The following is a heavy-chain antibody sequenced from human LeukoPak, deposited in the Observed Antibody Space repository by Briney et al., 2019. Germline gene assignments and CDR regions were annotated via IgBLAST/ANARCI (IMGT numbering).Heavy chain of an antibody. CDR3: ASLVTDMDPTRGAFDY. V-gene: IGHV3-7*01. CDR2: IKQDGSEK. CDR1: GFTFSSYW. D-gene: IGHD2-15*01. J-gene: IGHJ4*02. Sequence: PGGSLRLSCAASGFTFSSYWMSWVRQAPGKGLEWVANIKQDGSEKYYVDSVKGRFTISRDNAKNSLYLQMNSLRAEDTAVYYCASLVTDMDPTRGAFDYWGQGTLVTVSS.